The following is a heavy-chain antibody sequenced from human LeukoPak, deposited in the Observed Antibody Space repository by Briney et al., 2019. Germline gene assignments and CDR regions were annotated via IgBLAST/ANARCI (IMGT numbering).Heavy chain of an antibody. Sequence: GASVKVSCKASGYTFTGYYMHWVRQAPGQGLEWMGWINPNSGGTNYAQKFQGRVTMTRDTSISTAYMELSRLRSDDTAVYYCARGIQPWLSEELYYFDYWGQGTLVTVSS. D-gene: IGHD5-18*01. J-gene: IGHJ4*02. CDR1: GYTFTGYY. CDR3: ARGIQPWLSEELYYFDY. CDR2: INPNSGGT. V-gene: IGHV1-2*02.